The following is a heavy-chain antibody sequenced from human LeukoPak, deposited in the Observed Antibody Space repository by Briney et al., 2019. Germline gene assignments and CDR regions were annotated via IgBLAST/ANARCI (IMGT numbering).Heavy chain of an antibody. V-gene: IGHV1-2*02. CDR3: ARDIPGGYSYVLDDY. Sequence: ASVKVSCKASGYTFTGYYMHWVRQAPGQGLEWMGWINPNSGGTNYAQKFQGRVTMTRDTSISTAYMELSRLRSDDTAVYYCARDIPGGYSYVLDDYWGQGTLVTVSS. CDR1: GYTFTGYY. J-gene: IGHJ4*02. D-gene: IGHD5-18*01. CDR2: INPNSGGT.